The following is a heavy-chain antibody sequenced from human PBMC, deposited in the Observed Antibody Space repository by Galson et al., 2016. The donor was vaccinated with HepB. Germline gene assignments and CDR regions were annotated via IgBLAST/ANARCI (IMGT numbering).Heavy chain of an antibody. J-gene: IGHJ5*02. CDR1: GFIFDDFA. V-gene: IGHV3-43*02. Sequence: SLRLSCAASGFIFDDFAMHWVRQGPGKGLEWVSLISGDAESAYYADTVRGRFTISRDNSQNSLYLQMDSLTTEDTGLYFCARDRSGLYNWFDPWGQGTLVTVSS. CDR2: ISGDAESA. CDR3: ARDRSGLYNWFDP. D-gene: IGHD1-26*01.